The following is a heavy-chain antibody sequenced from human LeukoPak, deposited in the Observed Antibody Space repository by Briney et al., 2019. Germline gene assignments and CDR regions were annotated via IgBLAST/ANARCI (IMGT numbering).Heavy chain of an antibody. D-gene: IGHD4-17*01. V-gene: IGHV4-34*01. CDR1: GESFSGYY. J-gene: IGHJ4*02. CDR3: ARGEDGTGDYRPTYFDS. Sequence: SETLSLTCAVYGESFSGYYWSWIRQPPGKGLEWIGEINRNGTTNYNPSLKSRVTISIDTSKNQFSLKLTSVTATDTAVYYCARGEDGTGDYRPTYFDSWGQGTLVTVSS. CDR2: INRNGTT.